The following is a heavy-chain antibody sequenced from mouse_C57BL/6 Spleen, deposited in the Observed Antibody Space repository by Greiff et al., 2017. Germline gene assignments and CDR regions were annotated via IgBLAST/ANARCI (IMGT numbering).Heavy chain of an antibody. D-gene: IGHD2-5*01. Sequence: VQLQQSGPELVKPGASVKISCKASGYAFSSSWMNWVKQRPGKGLEWIGRIYPGDGDTNYNGKFKGKATLTADKSSSTAYMQLSSLTSEDSAVYFCGGGGAYYSIRFAYWGQGTLVTVSA. J-gene: IGHJ3*01. CDR3: GGGGAYYSIRFAY. V-gene: IGHV1-82*01. CDR1: GYAFSSSW. CDR2: IYPGDGDT.